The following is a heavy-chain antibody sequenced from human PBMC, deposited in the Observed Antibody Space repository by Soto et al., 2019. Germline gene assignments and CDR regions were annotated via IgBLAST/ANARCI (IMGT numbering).Heavy chain of an antibody. CDR2: IYYSGST. V-gene: IGHV4-31*03. J-gene: IGHJ6*02. Sequence: QVQLQESGPGLVKPSQTLSLTCTVSGGSISSGGYYWSWIRQHPGKGLEWIGYIYYSGSTYYNPSFKGRVTISVDTSKNQFSLQLSSVTAADTAVYYCAASCVACGGFNYYGMDVWGQGTTVTVSS. CDR3: AASCVACGGFNYYGMDV. D-gene: IGHD5-12*01. CDR1: GGSISSGGYY.